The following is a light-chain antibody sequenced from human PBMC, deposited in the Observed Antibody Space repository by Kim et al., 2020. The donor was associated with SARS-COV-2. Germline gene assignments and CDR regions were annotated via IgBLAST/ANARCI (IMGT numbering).Light chain of an antibody. J-gene: IGLJ3*02. CDR1: SSNIGAGYD. Sequence: QSVLTQPPSLSGAPGQRVIISCTGSSSNIGAGYDLHWYQHLPGRAPKLLIYGNDNRPLGVPDRFSGSRSGTPASLAITGLQADDEADYYCQSYDTRLKWVFGGGTQLTVL. CDR2: GND. CDR3: QSYDTRLKWV. V-gene: IGLV1-40*01.